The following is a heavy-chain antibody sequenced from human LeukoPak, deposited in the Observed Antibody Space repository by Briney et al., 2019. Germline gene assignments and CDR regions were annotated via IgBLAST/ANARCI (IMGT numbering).Heavy chain of an antibody. Sequence: PGASVKVSCKASGYTFTSYYMHWVRQAPGQGLEWMGIINPSGGSTSYAQKFQGRVTMTRDTSTSTVYMELSSLRSEDTAVYYCARDPPRRSSSSSLMNYYYCMDVWGQGTTVTVSS. CDR3: ARDPPRRSSSSSLMNYYYCMDV. D-gene: IGHD6-6*01. V-gene: IGHV1-46*01. CDR1: GYTFTSYY. J-gene: IGHJ6*02. CDR2: INPSGGST.